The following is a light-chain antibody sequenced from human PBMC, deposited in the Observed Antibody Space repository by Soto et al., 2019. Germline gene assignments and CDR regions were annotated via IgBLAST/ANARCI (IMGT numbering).Light chain of an antibody. CDR2: DIN. V-gene: IGLV2-11*01. J-gene: IGLJ1*01. CDR3: CSYAGSYTVV. Sequence: QSALTQPRSVSGSPGQSVTMSCTGTSSDVGGYIYVSWYQQHPGKAPKLMIYDINKRPSGVPDRFSGSKSGNTASLTISGLQAEDEADYYCCSYAGSYTVVFGTGTKVTVL. CDR1: SSDVGGYIY.